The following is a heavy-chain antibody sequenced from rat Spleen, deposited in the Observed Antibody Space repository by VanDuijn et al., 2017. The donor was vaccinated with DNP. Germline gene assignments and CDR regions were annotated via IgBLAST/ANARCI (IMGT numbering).Heavy chain of an antibody. D-gene: IGHD4-3*01. V-gene: IGHV5-20*01. J-gene: IGHJ4*01. Sequence: EVQLVESGGGLVQPGRSLKLSCGASRFSFSDYYMAWVRQAPTKGLEWVASISYDGGSTYYRDSVKGRFTISRDNAKSSLYLQMDSLRSEDTATYYCTTDPNSGYRYVMDAWGQGASVTVSS. CDR1: RFSFSDYY. CDR3: TTDPNSGYRYVMDA. CDR2: ISYDGGST.